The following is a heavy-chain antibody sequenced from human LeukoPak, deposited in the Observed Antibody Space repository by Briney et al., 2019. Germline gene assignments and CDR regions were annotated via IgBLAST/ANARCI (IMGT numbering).Heavy chain of an antibody. Sequence: GASVKVSCKASGYTFSSYGISWVRQAPGQGLEWMGGIIPIFGTANYAQKFQGRVTITADESTSTAYMELSSLRSEDTAVYYCASVLRITMVRGVNRRAFDIWGQGTMVTVSS. CDR1: GYTFSSYG. CDR3: ASVLRITMVRGVNRRAFDI. J-gene: IGHJ3*02. CDR2: IIPIFGTA. D-gene: IGHD3-10*01. V-gene: IGHV1-69*13.